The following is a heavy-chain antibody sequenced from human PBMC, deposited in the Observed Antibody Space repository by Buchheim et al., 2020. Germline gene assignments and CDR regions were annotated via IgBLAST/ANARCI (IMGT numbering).Heavy chain of an antibody. CDR2: ISYDGSNT. Sequence: QVQLVDSGGGVVQPGRSLRLSCAASGFNFSNYAMNWVRQAPGKGLEWVAIISYDGSNTYCADSLKGRFSISRDNPKNTLYLQMNSLRTEDTAVYYCARNNWNDYWGQGTL. CDR3: ARNNWNDY. V-gene: IGHV3-30*04. J-gene: IGHJ4*02. CDR1: GFNFSNYA. D-gene: IGHD1-20*01.